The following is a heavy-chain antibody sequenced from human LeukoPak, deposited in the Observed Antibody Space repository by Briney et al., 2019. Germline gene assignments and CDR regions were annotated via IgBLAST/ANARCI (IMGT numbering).Heavy chain of an antibody. CDR2: IYPGDSDT. J-gene: IGHJ4*02. CDR1: GSDFTTHW. Sequence: GESLKISCKVSGSDFTTHWIGWVRQMPGKGLEWMGIIYPGDSDTKYGPSFQGQVTFSVDKSSSSVYLQWSSLKASDTAIYYCARSFRSTWYPHLDYWGQGTLVTVSS. V-gene: IGHV5-51*01. CDR3: ARSFRSTWYPHLDY. D-gene: IGHD6-13*01.